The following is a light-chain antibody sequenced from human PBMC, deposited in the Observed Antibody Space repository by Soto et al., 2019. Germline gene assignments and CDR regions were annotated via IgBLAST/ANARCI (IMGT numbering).Light chain of an antibody. CDR2: AAS. Sequence: DIQMTQSPSSLSASVGDRVTIASRASQSIITYLNWYQQKPGKAPKLLIYAASSLQSGVPSRFSGSGSGTEFTLTISSLQPDDFATYYCQQYNNYPWTFGQGTKVDIK. V-gene: IGKV1-39*01. J-gene: IGKJ1*01. CDR1: QSIITY. CDR3: QQYNNYPWT.